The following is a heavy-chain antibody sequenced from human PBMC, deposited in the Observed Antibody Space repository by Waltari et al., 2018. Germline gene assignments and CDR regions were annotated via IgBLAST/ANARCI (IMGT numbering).Heavy chain of an antibody. CDR2: IYYSGST. CDR3: ARVRWLQLSEGYYFDY. D-gene: IGHD5-12*01. J-gene: IGHJ4*02. Sequence: QVQLQESGPGLVKPSETLSLTCTVSGCSISSYYWSWIRQPPGKGLEWIGYIYYSGSTNYHPSLKSRVTISVDTSKNQFSLKLSSVTAADTAVYYCARVRWLQLSEGYYFDYWGQGTLVTVSS. V-gene: IGHV4-59*01. CDR1: GCSISSYY.